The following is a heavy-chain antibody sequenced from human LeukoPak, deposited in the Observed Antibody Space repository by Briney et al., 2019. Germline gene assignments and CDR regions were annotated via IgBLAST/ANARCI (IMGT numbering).Heavy chain of an antibody. CDR3: AKADYHGSGSYSY. CDR1: GFTFSSYG. D-gene: IGHD3-10*01. CDR2: ISGSGGST. V-gene: IGHV3-23*01. J-gene: IGHJ4*02. Sequence: GGSLRLSCAASGFTFSSYGMSWVRQAPGKGLEWVSAISGSGGSTYYADSVKGRFTISRDNSKNTLYLQMNSLRAEDTAVYYCAKADYHGSGSYSYWGQGTLVTVSS.